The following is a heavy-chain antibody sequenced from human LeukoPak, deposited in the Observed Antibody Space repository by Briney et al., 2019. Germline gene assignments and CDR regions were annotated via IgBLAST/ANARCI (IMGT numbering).Heavy chain of an antibody. Sequence: PGGSLRLSCAASGFTFSSYRMSWVRQAPGKGLEWVANIKQDGSEKYCVDSVKGRFTISRDNAKNSLYLQMNSLRAEDTAVYYCARARKGSGYNRCYYFDYWGQGTLVTVSS. D-gene: IGHD3-22*01. CDR1: GFTFSSYR. CDR3: ARARKGSGYNRCYYFDY. V-gene: IGHV3-7*01. CDR2: IKQDGSEK. J-gene: IGHJ4*02.